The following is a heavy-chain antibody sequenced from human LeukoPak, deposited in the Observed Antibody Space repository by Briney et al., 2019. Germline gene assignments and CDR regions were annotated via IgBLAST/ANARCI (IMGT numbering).Heavy chain of an antibody. Sequence: SETLSLTCAVYGGSFSGYYWSWIRQPPGKGLEWIGEINHSGSTNYNPSLKSRVTISVDTSKNQFSLKLSPVNAADTAVYYGARGYCSSTSCPNWFDPWGQGTLVTVSS. D-gene: IGHD2-2*01. CDR1: GGSFSGYY. J-gene: IGHJ5*02. CDR3: ARGYCSSTSCPNWFDP. CDR2: INHSGST. V-gene: IGHV4-34*01.